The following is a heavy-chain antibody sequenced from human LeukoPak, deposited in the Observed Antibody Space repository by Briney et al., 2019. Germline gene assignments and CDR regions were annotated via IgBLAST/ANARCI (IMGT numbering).Heavy chain of an antibody. V-gene: IGHV3-33*01. J-gene: IGHJ4*02. CDR1: GXTFSSYG. Sequence: GGSLRLSWAASGXTFSSYGVHWVRQAPGKGLEWVVVIWYDGSNKYYADSVKGRFTISRDNSKNTLYLQMNSLRAEDTAVYYCARDLSSPGPHSPHSMTLDYWGQGTLVTVSS. CDR2: IWYDGSNK. D-gene: IGHD2-15*01. CDR3: ARDLSSPGPHSPHSMTLDY.